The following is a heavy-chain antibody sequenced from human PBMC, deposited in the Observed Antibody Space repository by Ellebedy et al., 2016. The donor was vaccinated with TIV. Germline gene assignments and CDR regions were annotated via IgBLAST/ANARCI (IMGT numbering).Heavy chain of an antibody. CDR2: ISGSGGST. D-gene: IGHD3-22*01. V-gene: IGHV3-23*01. J-gene: IGHJ3*02. Sequence: PGGSLRLSCAASGFTFSSYAMSWVRQAPGKGLEWVSAISGSGGSTYYADSVKGRFTISRDNSKNTLYLQMNSLRAEETAVYYCARGSYSSGYLDAFDIWGQGTMVTVSS. CDR1: GFTFSSYA. CDR3: ARGSYSSGYLDAFDI.